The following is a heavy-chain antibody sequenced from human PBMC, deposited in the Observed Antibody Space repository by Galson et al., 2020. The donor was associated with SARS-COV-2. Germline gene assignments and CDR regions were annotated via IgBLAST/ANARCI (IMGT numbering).Heavy chain of an antibody. Sequence: ASVKVSCKVFGYTLTELSMHWVRQAPGKGLEWMGGFDPEDGETIYAQKFQGRVTMTEDTSTDTAYMELSSLRSEDTAVYYCATSPPYCSSTSCYRWFDPWGRGT. V-gene: IGHV1-24*01. CDR2: FDPEDGET. CDR3: ATSPPYCSSTSCYRWFDP. D-gene: IGHD2-2*01. CDR1: GYTLTELS. J-gene: IGHJ5*02.